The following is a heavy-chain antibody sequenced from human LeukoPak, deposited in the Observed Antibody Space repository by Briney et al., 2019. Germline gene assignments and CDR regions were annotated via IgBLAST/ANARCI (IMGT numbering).Heavy chain of an antibody. J-gene: IGHJ4*02. D-gene: IGHD3-10*01. V-gene: IGHV3-7*03. Sequence: GGSLKLSCTASGLTLSNYWMIWVRQAPGKGLEWVANIKQDGSEKYYVDSVKGRFTISRDNAKNSLYLQMNSLRAEDTAVYYCARVGAGWFGETRFDYWGQGTLVTVSS. CDR1: GLTLSNYW. CDR3: ARVGAGWFGETRFDY. CDR2: IKQDGSEK.